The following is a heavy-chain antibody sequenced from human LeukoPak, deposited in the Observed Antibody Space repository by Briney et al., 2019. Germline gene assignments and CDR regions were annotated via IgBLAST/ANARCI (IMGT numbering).Heavy chain of an antibody. CDR1: GGSISSYY. J-gene: IGHJ6*02. V-gene: IGHV4-59*01. CDR2: IYYSGST. Sequence: PSETLSLTCTVSGGSISSYYWSWIRQPPGKGLEWIGYIYYSGSTNYNPSLKSRVTISVDTSKNQFSLKLSSVTAADTAVYYCARGNGQGYSYGYLYYYYGMDVWGQGTTVTVSS. D-gene: IGHD5-18*01. CDR3: ARGNGQGYSYGYLYYYYGMDV.